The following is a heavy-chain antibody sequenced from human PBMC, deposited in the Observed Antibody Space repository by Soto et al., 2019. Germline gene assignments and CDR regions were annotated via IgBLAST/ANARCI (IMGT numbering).Heavy chain of an antibody. D-gene: IGHD5-12*01. J-gene: IGHJ6*02. Sequence: SVKVSCKASGGTFSSYAISWVRQAPGQGLEWMGGIIPIFGTANYAQKFQGRVTITADESTSTAYMELSSLRSEDTAVYYCARGREEMATTDYYYYYGMDVWGQGTTVTVSS. V-gene: IGHV1-69*13. CDR3: ARGREEMATTDYYYYYGMDV. CDR1: GGTFSSYA. CDR2: IIPIFGTA.